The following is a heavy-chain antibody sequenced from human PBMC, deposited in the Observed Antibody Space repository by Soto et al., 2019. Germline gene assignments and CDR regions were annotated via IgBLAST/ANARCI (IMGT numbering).Heavy chain of an antibody. CDR1: GFTFNNAW. J-gene: IGHJ4*02. CDR2: IKSKIDGGTT. D-gene: IGHD3-22*01. CDR3: TTFVYYESSGYYYGRIDY. V-gene: IGHV3-15*01. Sequence: EVQLVESGGGLVKPGGSLRLSCAGSGFTFNNAWMTWVRQAPGKGLEWVGRIKSKIDGGTTDYAAPVKGRFTISRDDSKDTLYLQMNGLKSEDTAMYYCTTFVYYESSGYYYGRIDYWGQGTLVTVAS.